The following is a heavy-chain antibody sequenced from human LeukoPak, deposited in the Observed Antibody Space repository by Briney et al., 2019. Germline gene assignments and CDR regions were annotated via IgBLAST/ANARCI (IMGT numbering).Heavy chain of an antibody. V-gene: IGHV1-18*01. CDR2: ISAYNGNT. D-gene: IGHD6-13*01. CDR1: GYTFTSYG. J-gene: IGHJ4*02. Sequence: VASVKVSCKASGYTFTSYGISWVRQAPGQGLEWMGWISAYNGNTNYAQKLQGRVTMTTDTSTSTAYMELRSLRSDDTAVYYCARDYSSIAAAGKGGFDYWGQGTLVTVSS. CDR3: ARDYSSIAAAGKGGFDY.